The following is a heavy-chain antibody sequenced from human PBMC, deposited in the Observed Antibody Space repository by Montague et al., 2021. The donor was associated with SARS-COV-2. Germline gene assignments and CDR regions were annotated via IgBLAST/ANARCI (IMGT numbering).Heavy chain of an antibody. CDR3: ARGRRIAAGGTSYYGLDV. CDR2: IYIRETA. D-gene: IGHD6-13*01. V-gene: IGHV4-4*07. CDR1: GGSISSYY. Sequence: SETLSLTCTVSGGSISSYYWSWIRQPAGKGLEWIGRIYIRETATYNPPLTSRVIMSADTSKNQISLKLSSVTAADTAVYYCARGRRIAAGGTSYYGLDVWGQGTTVTVSS. J-gene: IGHJ6*02.